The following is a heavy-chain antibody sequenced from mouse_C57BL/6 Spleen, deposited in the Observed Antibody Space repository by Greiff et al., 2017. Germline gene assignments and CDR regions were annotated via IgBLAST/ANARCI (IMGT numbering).Heavy chain of an antibody. V-gene: IGHV6-6*01. CDR1: GFTFSDAW. J-gene: IGHJ1*03. CDR3: TRPTGTHWYFDV. Sequence: EVQWVESGGGLVQPGGSMKLSCAASGFTFSDAWMDWVRQSPEKGLEWVAEIRNKANNHATYYAESVKGRFTISRDDSKSSVYLQMNSLRAEDTGIYYCTRPTGTHWYFDVWGTGTTVTVSS. D-gene: IGHD4-1*01. CDR2: IRNKANNHAT.